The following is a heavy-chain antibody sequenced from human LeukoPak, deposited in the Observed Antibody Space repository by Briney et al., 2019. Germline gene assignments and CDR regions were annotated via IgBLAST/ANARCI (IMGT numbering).Heavy chain of an antibody. CDR1: GGSFSGYY. V-gene: IGHV4-30-4*08. D-gene: IGHD3-22*01. J-gene: IGHJ3*02. Sequence: SETLSLTCAVYGGSFSGYYWSWIRQPPGKGLEWIGYIYYSGSTYYNPSLKSRVTISVATSKNQFSLKLSSVTAADTAVYYCARDVYDSGGGAFDIWGQGTMVTVSS. CDR2: IYYSGST. CDR3: ARDVYDSGGGAFDI.